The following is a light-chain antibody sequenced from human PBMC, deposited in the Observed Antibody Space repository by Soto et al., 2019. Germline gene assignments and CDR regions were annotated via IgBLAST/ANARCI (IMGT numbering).Light chain of an antibody. Sequence: QSALTQPASVSGSPGQSVTISCTGASSDVGGYDYVSWYQQHPGKAPKLILYEVNNRPSGVSNHFSGSKSGNTASLIISGLQADDEDDYYCSSYSTTSTLVFGSGTKLTVL. V-gene: IGLV2-14*01. CDR1: SSDVGGYDY. J-gene: IGLJ1*01. CDR2: EVN. CDR3: SSYSTTSTLV.